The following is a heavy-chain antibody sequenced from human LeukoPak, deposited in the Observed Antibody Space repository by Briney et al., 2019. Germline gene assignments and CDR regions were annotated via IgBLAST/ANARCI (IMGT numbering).Heavy chain of an antibody. D-gene: IGHD6-19*01. CDR3: ARERLYTSGWFDD. V-gene: IGHV1-3*01. J-gene: IGHJ4*02. CDR1: GYTFSDYA. Sequence: ASVKVSCKAPGYTFSDYAMHWVRQAPGQGREWMGWINGGNGNTSNSQTFQGSNTNSKDTSATTSYMELSSLRSEDTAVYYCARERLYTSGWFDDWGQGTLVTVSS. CDR2: INGGNGNT.